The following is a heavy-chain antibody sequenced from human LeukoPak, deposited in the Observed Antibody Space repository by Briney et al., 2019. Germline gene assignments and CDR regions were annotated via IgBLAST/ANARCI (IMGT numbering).Heavy chain of an antibody. Sequence: SETLSLTCTVSGDSISDRCYYWAWIRQPPGKGLEWIGSIYFSGETYYNPSLRSRVTISVDTSKNQFSLTLTSVTVADTSVYYCARRGSLLWFDPWGQGTLVTVSS. CDR1: GDSISDRCYY. J-gene: IGHJ5*02. D-gene: IGHD3-10*01. V-gene: IGHV4-39*01. CDR3: ARRGSLLWFDP. CDR2: IYFSGET.